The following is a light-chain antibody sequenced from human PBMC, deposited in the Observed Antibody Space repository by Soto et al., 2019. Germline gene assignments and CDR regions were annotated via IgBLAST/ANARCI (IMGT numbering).Light chain of an antibody. CDR1: SSDVGGYNY. CDR2: DVS. CDR3: SSYTSSTTPLDV. J-gene: IGLJ1*01. Sequence: QSVLTQPASVSGSPGQSITISCTGTSSDVGGYNYVSWYQQHPGKAPKLMISDVSNRPSGVSNRFSASKSGNTASLTISGLQAEDEADYYCSSYTSSTTPLDVFGTGTKLTVL. V-gene: IGLV2-14*01.